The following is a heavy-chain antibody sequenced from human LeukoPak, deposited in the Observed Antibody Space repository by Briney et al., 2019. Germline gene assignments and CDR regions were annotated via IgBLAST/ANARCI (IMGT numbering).Heavy chain of an antibody. CDR1: GFTFSSYS. D-gene: IGHD6-6*01. CDR2: ISSSSTYI. Sequence: GGSLRLSCAASGFTFSSYSMNWVRQAPGKGLEWVSFISSSSTYIYYADSMKGRFTISRDNAKNSLFLRMNSLRGEDTAVYYCARIPYSSSLTDAFDIWGQGTMVTVYS. V-gene: IGHV3-21*01. J-gene: IGHJ3*02. CDR3: ARIPYSSSLTDAFDI.